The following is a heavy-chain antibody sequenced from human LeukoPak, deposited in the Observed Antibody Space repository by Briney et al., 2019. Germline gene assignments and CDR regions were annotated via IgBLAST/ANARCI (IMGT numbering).Heavy chain of an antibody. Sequence: SETLSLTCAVYGGSFSGYYWSWIRQPPGKGLEWIGEINHSGSTNYNPSPKSRVTMSVDTSKNQFSLKLSSVTAADTAVYYCARDNTFDYWGQGTLVTVSS. CDR3: ARDNTFDY. D-gene: IGHD1-14*01. V-gene: IGHV4-34*01. J-gene: IGHJ4*02. CDR2: INHSGST. CDR1: GGSFSGYY.